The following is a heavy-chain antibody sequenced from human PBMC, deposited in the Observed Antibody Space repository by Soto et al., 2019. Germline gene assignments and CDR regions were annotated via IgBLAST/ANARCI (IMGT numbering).Heavy chain of an antibody. CDR3: AMGGSGSYAFPFDY. CDR2: ISSNGGST. Sequence: GWSLRLSCSASGFTFSSYAMHWVRQAPGKGLEYVSCISSNGGSTYYADSVKGRFTISRGNSKNTLYLQMSSLRAEDTAVYYCAMGGSGSYAFPFDYWGQGTLFTVSS. CDR1: GFTFSSYA. J-gene: IGHJ4*02. D-gene: IGHD3-10*01. V-gene: IGHV3-64D*08.